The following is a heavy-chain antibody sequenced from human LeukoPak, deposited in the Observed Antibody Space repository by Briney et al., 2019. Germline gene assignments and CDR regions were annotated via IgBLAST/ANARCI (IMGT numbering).Heavy chain of an antibody. V-gene: IGHV4-39*01. CDR1: GGSISSSSYY. CDR2: IYYSGST. J-gene: IGHJ5*02. D-gene: IGHD4-17*01. CDR3: ARHYHGDYLGNWFDL. Sequence: NPSETLSLTCTVSGGSISSSSYYWGWIRQPPGKGLEWIGSIYYSGSTYYNPSLKSRVTISVDTSKNQFSLKLSSVTAADTAVYYCARHYHGDYLGNWFDLWGQGTLVTVSS.